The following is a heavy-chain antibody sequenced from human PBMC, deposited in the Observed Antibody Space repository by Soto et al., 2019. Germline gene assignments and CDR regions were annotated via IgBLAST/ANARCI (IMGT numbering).Heavy chain of an antibody. CDR2: IYYSGST. CDR3: ARGYGGDFDY. V-gene: IGHV4-30-4*01. D-gene: IGHD4-17*01. J-gene: IGHJ4*02. Sequence: QVQLQESGPGLVKPSQTLSLTCTVSGGSISSCDYYWSWIRQPPGKGLEWIGYIYYSGSTSYNPSLKSRVTISVHTSKHQVDLKPSSVTAADTAVYYWARGYGGDFDYWGQGTLVTVSS. CDR1: GGSISSCDYY.